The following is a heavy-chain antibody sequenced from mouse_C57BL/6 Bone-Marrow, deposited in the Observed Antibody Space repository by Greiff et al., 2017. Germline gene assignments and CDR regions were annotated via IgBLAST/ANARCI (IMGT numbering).Heavy chain of an antibody. CDR3: ARGHYDCDYWYFDV. CDR1: GFTFTDYY. Sequence: EVQLVESGGGLVQPGGSLSLSCAASGFTFTDYYMSWVRPPPGKALEWLGFIRNKANGYTTEYSASVKGRFSISRDNSQSILYLQMNALRAEDSAAYSCARGHYDCDYWYFDVWGTGTTVTVSS. CDR2: IRNKANGYTT. V-gene: IGHV7-3*01. D-gene: IGHD2-4*01. J-gene: IGHJ1*03.